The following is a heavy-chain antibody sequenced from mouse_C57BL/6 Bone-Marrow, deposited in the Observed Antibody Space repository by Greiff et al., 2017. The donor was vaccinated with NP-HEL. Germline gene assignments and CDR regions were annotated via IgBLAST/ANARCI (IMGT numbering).Heavy chain of an antibody. D-gene: IGHD2-2*01. CDR2: INPNYGTT. CDR1: GYSFTDYN. CDR3: ARGGYGGWYFDV. V-gene: IGHV1-39*01. Sequence: EVKLMESGPELVKPGASVKISCKASGYSFTDYNMNWVKQSNGKSLEWIGVINPNYGTTSYNQKFKGKATLTVDQSSSTAYMQLNSLTSEDSAVYYCARGGYGGWYFDVWGTGTTVTVSS. J-gene: IGHJ1*03.